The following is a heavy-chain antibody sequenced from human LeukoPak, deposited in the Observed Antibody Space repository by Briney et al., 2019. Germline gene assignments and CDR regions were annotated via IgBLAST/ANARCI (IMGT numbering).Heavy chain of an antibody. J-gene: IGHJ5*02. CDR2: ISGSGGST. D-gene: IGHD6-13*01. CDR3: AKGQSFEYSSSWYGWFDP. V-gene: IGHV3-23*01. CDR1: GFTFSSYA. Sequence: GGSLRLSCAASGFTFSSYAMSWVRQAPGKGLEWVSAISGSGGSTYYADSVKGRFTISRDNSKNTLYLQMNSLRAEDTAVYYCAKGQSFEYSSSWYGWFDPWGQGTLSPSPQ.